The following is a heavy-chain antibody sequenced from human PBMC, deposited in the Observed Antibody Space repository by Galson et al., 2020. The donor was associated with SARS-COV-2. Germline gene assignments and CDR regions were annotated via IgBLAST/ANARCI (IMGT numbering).Heavy chain of an antibody. V-gene: IGHV1-8*01. CDR2: VSPKSGNT. Sequence: ASVKVSCKTSGYTFTNYDLNWVRQAPGQGLEWMGWVSPKSGNTGYAPKFQGRVTMTRNISINTVYMELKSLRSEDTAVYYCARVNDFWSGHYYYGMDVWGQGTTVIVSS. CDR1: GYTFTNYD. J-gene: IGHJ6*02. CDR3: ARVNDFWSGHYYYGMDV. D-gene: IGHD3-3*01.